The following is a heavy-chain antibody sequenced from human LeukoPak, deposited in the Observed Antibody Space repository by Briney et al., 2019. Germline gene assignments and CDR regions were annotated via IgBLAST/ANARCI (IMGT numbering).Heavy chain of an antibody. J-gene: IGHJ4*02. Sequence: GGSLRLSCAASGFTFSSYAMSWVRQAPGKGLEWVSGISGSGSITYYADSVKGPFTISRDNSKNTLYLQMNSLRAEDTAVYYCAKDLYGECDNDYWGQGTLVTVSS. V-gene: IGHV3-23*01. CDR2: ISGSGSIT. CDR3: AKDLYGECDNDY. CDR1: GFTFSSYA. D-gene: IGHD4-17*01.